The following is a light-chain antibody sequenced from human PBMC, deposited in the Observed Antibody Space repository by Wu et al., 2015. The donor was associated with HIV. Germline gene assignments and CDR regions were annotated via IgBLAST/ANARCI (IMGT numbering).Light chain of an antibody. V-gene: IGKV3-15*01. CDR3: QQYNNWPPLT. Sequence: EIVLTQSPDTLSLSPGQRATLSCRTSQSIATNLAWYQQKPGQSPRLLIYGASTRASGIAPRFSGSGSGTHFTLTISSMQSEDFGLYYCQQYNNWPPLTFGGGTKVEIK. CDR2: GAS. CDR1: QSIATN. J-gene: IGKJ4*01.